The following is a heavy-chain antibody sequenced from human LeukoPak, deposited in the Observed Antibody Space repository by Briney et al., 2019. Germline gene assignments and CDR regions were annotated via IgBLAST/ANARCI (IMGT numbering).Heavy chain of an antibody. Sequence: SETLSLTCTVSGGSISSYYWSWIRQPPGKGLEWIGYIYYSGSTNYNPSLKSRVTISVDTSKNQFSLKLSSVTAADTAVYYCARVIKHDYYDSSGYAFDYWGQGTLVTVSS. CDR3: ARVIKHDYYDSSGYAFDY. V-gene: IGHV4-59*01. J-gene: IGHJ4*02. CDR1: GGSISSYY. D-gene: IGHD3-22*01. CDR2: IYYSGST.